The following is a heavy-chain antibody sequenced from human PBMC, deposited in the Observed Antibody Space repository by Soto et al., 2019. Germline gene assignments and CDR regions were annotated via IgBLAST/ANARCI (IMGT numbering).Heavy chain of an antibody. CDR1: GGTFSSYA. CDR3: AREGVVSSSSTPFGY. CDR2: IIPIFGTA. Sequence: QVQLVQSGAEVKKPGSSVKVSCKASGGTFSSYAISWVRQAPGQGLEWMGGIIPIFGTANYAQKFQGRVTIXEDXSXITAYMELSSLRSEDTAVYYCAREGVVSSSSTPFGYWGQGTLVTVSS. D-gene: IGHD6-6*01. V-gene: IGHV1-69*12. J-gene: IGHJ4*02.